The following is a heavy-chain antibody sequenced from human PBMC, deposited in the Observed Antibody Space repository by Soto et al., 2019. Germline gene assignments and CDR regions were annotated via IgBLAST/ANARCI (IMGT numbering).Heavy chain of an antibody. V-gene: IGHV3-30*18. CDR3: AKPFSGWSVGCAFDI. Sequence: QVHLEESGGGVVQPGRSLRLSCTASGFTFSNYGMHWVRQAPGKGLEWVALISYDGSNKYYADSVKGRFTISRDNSKNTLYLQMNSLTTEDTSVYYCAKPFSGWSVGCAFDIWGQGTMVTVSS. CDR2: ISYDGSNK. D-gene: IGHD6-19*01. CDR1: GFTFSNYG. J-gene: IGHJ3*02.